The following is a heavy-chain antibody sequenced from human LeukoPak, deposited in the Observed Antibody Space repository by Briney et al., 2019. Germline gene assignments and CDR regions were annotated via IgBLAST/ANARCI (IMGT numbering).Heavy chain of an antibody. Sequence: PSEPLSLTCTVSGGSISSYYWSWIRQPPGKALEWIGYIYYSGSTNYNPSLKSRVTISVDTSKNQFSLKLSSVTAADTAVYYCARSVEGYCSGGSCYSYYYYMEVWGKGTTVTVAS. V-gene: IGHV4-59*01. J-gene: IGHJ6*03. CDR3: ARSVEGYCSGGSCYSYYYYMEV. CDR1: GGSISSYY. D-gene: IGHD2-15*01. CDR2: IYYSGST.